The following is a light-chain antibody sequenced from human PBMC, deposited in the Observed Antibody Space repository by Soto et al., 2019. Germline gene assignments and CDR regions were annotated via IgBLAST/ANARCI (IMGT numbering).Light chain of an antibody. V-gene: IGKV3-20*01. CDR2: GAS. CDR3: QQYGTSPRT. CDR1: QSVSSSY. J-gene: IGKJ1*01. Sequence: EIVLTQSPGTLSLSPGERATLSCRASQSVSSSYLAWYQQKPGQAPRLFIYGASSRATGIPYRFSGSVSGTDFTLTISRLKPEDFAVYYCQQYGTSPRTFGQGTKVAIK.